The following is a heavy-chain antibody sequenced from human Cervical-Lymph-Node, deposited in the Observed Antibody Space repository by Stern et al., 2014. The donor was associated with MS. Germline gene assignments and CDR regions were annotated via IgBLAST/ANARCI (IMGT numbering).Heavy chain of an antibody. D-gene: IGHD3-10*01. V-gene: IGHV1-3*01. CDR3: ARGRLGVFDY. J-gene: IGHJ4*02. CDR2: IIAGNGNT. CDR1: GYTFTNYA. Sequence: QVQIVQSGAEVKKPGASVKVSCKASGYTFTNYAIHWVRQAPGQGLEWMGWIIAGNGNTNYAQMFQDRVNITRDTSASTAYLELSSLRSDDTAVYWCARGRLGVFDYWGQGSLLTVSS.